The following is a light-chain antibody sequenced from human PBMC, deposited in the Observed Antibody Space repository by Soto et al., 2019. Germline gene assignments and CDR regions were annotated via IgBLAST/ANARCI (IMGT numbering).Light chain of an antibody. CDR2: DAS. CDR1: QSISNY. Sequence: DIQMTQSPSSLSASVRDRITITCRASQSISNYLNWYQQKPGRAPKLLIYDASNLEAGVPSRFRGSGSGTDFTFTISRLQPEDIATYYCQQYENLPTFGQGTRLEIK. J-gene: IGKJ5*01. CDR3: QQYENLPT. V-gene: IGKV1-33*01.